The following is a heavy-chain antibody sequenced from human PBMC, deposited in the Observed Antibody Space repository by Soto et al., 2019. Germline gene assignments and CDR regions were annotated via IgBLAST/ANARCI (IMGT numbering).Heavy chain of an antibody. CDR3: TKDSGWTSAD. CDR2: ISGGAT. J-gene: IGHJ4*02. Sequence: EVQLLESGGGLVQPGGSRRLSCAASGFTFRDYGRSWVRQAPGKGLEWVSGISGGATYYADSVKGRFVISRDDSKNTLYPEMDSLRVEDTAVYYCTKDSGWTSADWGQGTLVTVSS. CDR1: GFTFRDYG. D-gene: IGHD3-10*01. V-gene: IGHV3-23*01.